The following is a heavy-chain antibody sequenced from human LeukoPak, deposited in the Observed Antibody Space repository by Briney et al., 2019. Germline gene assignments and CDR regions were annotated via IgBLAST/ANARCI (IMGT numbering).Heavy chain of an antibody. CDR1: GFTFSSYP. D-gene: IGHD2-21*01. J-gene: IGHJ4*01. CDR2: VSYDGSKK. V-gene: IGHV3-30*04. Sequence: GGSLRLSCTASGFTFSSYPMHWVRQAPGKGLEWVAGVSYDGSKKYYADSVKGRFTISRDNSINTLYLQMSSLSADDTAVYFCARDVLWNPRYYFDYWGQGTLFTVSS. CDR3: ARDVLWNPRYYFDY.